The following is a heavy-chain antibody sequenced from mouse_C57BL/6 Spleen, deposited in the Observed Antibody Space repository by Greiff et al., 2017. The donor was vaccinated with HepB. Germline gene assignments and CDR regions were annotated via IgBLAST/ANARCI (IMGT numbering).Heavy chain of an antibody. D-gene: IGHD2-5*01. V-gene: IGHV1-55*01. CDR2: IYPGSGST. Sequence: VQLQQSGAELVKPGASVKMSCKASGYTFTSYWITWVKQRPGQGLEWIGDIYPGSGSTNYNEKFKSKATLTVDTSSSQAYMQLSSLTSEDSAVEYCARPYYSNYESAMDYWGQGTSVTVSS. CDR3: ARPYYSNYESAMDY. J-gene: IGHJ4*01. CDR1: GYTFTSYW.